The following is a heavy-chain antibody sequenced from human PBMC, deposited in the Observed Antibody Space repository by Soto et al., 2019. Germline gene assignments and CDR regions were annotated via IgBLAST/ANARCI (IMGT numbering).Heavy chain of an antibody. CDR2: FNSDGSST. J-gene: IGHJ5*01. V-gene: IGHV3-74*01. CDR1: GFTFTAYW. Sequence: PGGSLRLSCAASGFTFTAYWMHWVRQAPGKGLVWVSRFNSDGSSTNYADSVKGRFTISRDNAKNMVYLQMNSLRAEDTAVYYCASGLVEYSSSWFDYWGQGT. CDR3: ASGLVEYSSSWFDY. D-gene: IGHD6-13*01.